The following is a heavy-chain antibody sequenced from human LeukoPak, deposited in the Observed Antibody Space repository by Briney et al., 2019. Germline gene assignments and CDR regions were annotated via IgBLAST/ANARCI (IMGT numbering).Heavy chain of an antibody. D-gene: IGHD3-22*01. CDR1: GGSINYYY. CDR3: ARGDYYDSSGYYYSLSSWYYYGMDV. CDR2: IYYSGST. J-gene: IGHJ6*02. Sequence: SETLSLTCTVSGGSINYYYWMWIRQPPGKGLEWIGYIYYSGSTNYNPSLKSRVTISVDTSKNQFSLKLSSVTAADTAVYYCARGDYYDSSGYYYSLSSWYYYGMDVWGQGTTVTVSS. V-gene: IGHV4-59*01.